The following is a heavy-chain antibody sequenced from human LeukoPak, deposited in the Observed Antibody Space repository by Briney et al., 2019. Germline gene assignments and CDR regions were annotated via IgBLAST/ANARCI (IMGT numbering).Heavy chain of an antibody. CDR1: GYSFTSYW. CDR3: ARHRREHPWGYCSSTSCFHYYYYYTDV. D-gene: IGHD2-2*01. Sequence: GESLKISCKGSGYSFTSYWIGWVRQMPGKGLEWMGIIYPGDSDTRYSPSFQGQVTISADKSISTAYLQWSSLKASDTAMYYCARHRREHPWGYCSSTSCFHYYYYYTDVWGKGTTVTVSS. J-gene: IGHJ6*03. CDR2: IYPGDSDT. V-gene: IGHV5-51*01.